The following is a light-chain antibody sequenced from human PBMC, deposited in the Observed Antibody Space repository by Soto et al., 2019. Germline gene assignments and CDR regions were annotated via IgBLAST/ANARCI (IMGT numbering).Light chain of an antibody. CDR2: WAS. Sequence: DIVMTQSPDSLAVSLGERATINCKSSQSVLYSSNNKNYLAWYQQKPGQPPKLLIYWASTRESGVPDRFSGSGSGTDFTLTISSLQAEDVAVYYCHHYYGTLATFGPGTKVDIK. V-gene: IGKV4-1*01. CDR3: HHYYGTLAT. CDR1: QSVLYSSNNKNY. J-gene: IGKJ3*01.